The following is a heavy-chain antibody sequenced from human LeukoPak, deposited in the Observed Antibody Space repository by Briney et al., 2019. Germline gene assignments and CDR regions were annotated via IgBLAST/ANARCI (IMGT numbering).Heavy chain of an antibody. D-gene: IGHD1-26*01. J-gene: IGHJ6*03. V-gene: IGHV3-20*04. CDR2: INWNGGST. CDR3: AGTKPGTYRYYYYYYMDV. Sequence: GGSLRLSCAASGFTFDDYGMSWVRQAPGKGLEWVSGINWNGGSTGYADSVKGRFTISRDNAKNSLYLQMNSLRAEDTAVYYCAGTKPGTYRYYYYYYMDVWGKGTTVTVSS. CDR1: GFTFDDYG.